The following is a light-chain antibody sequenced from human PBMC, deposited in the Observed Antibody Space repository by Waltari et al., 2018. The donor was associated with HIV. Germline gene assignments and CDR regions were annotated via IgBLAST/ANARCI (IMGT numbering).Light chain of an antibody. CDR1: HIGNTG. Sequence: YVLTQPPSVSVAPGEMARLTCGGNHIGNTGVPWYQLKSGQAPLLVIFDNVDRPSRITERFSGSISGFTATLAISRVEPGDEAVYYCQVWDRPSDQWVFGGGTTLIV. CDR2: DNV. V-gene: IGLV3-21*01. CDR3: QVWDRPSDQWV. J-gene: IGLJ3*02.